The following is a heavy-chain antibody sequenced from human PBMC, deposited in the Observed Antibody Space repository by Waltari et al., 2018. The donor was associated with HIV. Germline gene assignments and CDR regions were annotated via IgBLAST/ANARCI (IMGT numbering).Heavy chain of an antibody. CDR3: AKYSGSYWGPHNWCDP. D-gene: IGHD1-26*01. CDR1: GFTFSIYW. CDR2: IKKEGNGK. Sequence: EVQLVESGGGLVQPGGSPRLSCAASGFTFSIYWMTGLRQAPGKGAEEVEKIKKEGNGKPWADRVRGQCAISRDNTKKSLYMQMNRQRAEDTSVYYCAKYSGSYWGPHNWCDPWGEGTLVTVAS. J-gene: IGHJ5*02. V-gene: IGHV3-7*01.